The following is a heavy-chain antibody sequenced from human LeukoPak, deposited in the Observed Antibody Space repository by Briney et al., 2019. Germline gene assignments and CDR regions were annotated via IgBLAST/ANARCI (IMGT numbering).Heavy chain of an antibody. D-gene: IGHD3-3*01. CDR2: IKQDGSEK. Sequence: GALRLSRAASLVSSSRYWMDRVREAPGKGLEWVGNIKQDGSEKYYVDSVKGRYTISRDNARNSLYLQMSGLRVEDTAVYYCTRDFAPWGQGTLVIVSS. J-gene: IGHJ5*02. CDR1: LVSSSRYW. CDR3: TRDFAP. V-gene: IGHV3-7*01.